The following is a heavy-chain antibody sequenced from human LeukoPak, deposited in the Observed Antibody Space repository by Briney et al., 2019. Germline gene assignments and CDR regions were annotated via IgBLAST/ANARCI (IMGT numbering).Heavy chain of an antibody. CDR2: ISAYNGNT. CDR1: GYTFTSYG. V-gene: IGHV1-18*01. D-gene: IGHD6-19*01. CDR3: ARDPSVAVAGYFDY. J-gene: IGHJ4*02. Sequence: ASVKVSCKSSGYTFTSYGIIWVRQAPGQGLEWMGWISAYNGNTNYAQKLQGRVTMTTDTSTSTAYMELRSLRSDDTAVYYCARDPSVAVAGYFDYWGQGTLVTVSS.